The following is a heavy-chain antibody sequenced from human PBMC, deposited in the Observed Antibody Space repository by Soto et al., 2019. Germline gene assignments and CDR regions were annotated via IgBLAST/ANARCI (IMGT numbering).Heavy chain of an antibody. V-gene: IGHV4-61*01. Sequence: ASETLSLTCTVSGGSVSSGSYYWSWIRQPPGKGLEWIGYIYYSGSTNYNPSLKSRVTISVDTSKNQFSLKLSSVTAADTAVYYCARGDDYGGNPGIDYWGQGTLVTVSS. CDR2: IYYSGST. CDR3: ARGDDYGGNPGIDY. J-gene: IGHJ4*02. CDR1: GGSVSSGSYY. D-gene: IGHD4-17*01.